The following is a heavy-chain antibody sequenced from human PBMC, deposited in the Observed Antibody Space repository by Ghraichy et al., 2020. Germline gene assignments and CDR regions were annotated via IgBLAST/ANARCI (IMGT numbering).Heavy chain of an antibody. CDR2: IYWDDDK. J-gene: IGHJ4*02. V-gene: IGHV2-5*02. Sequence: SGPTLVKPTQTLTLTCTFSGFSLSTSGVGVGWIRQPPGKALEWLALIYWDDDKRYSPSLKSRLTITKDTSKNQVVLTMTNMDPVDTATYYCAHTRITMVRGEIDYWGQGTLVTVSS. CDR1: GFSLSTSGVG. D-gene: IGHD3-10*01. CDR3: AHTRITMVRGEIDY.